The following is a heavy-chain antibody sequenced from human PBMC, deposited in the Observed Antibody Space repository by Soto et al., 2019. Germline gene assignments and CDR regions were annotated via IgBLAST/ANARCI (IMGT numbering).Heavy chain of an antibody. V-gene: IGHV4-39*01. D-gene: IGHD2-21*02. CDR1: GGSISSSSYF. J-gene: IGHJ5*02. Sequence: QLQLQESGPGLVKPSETLSLTCSVSGGSISSSSYFWGWIRQPPGKGLEWIRSIYYSGSTYYNPSRKRRVTDPECTSKNKSSLKLSSLPAADTAGYSFARHPSDFWFDPWGQGALVTVS. CDR2: IYYSGST. CDR3: ARHPSDFWFDP.